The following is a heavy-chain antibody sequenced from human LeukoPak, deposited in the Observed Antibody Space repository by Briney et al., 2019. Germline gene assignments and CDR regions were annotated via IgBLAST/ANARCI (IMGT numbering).Heavy chain of an antibody. CDR1: GGSFSGYY. J-gene: IGHJ4*02. CDR2: INHSGST. D-gene: IGHD3-9*01. V-gene: IGHV4-34*01. Sequence: SEILSLTCAVYGGSFSGYYWSWIRQPPGKGLEWIGEINHSGSTNYNPSLKSRVTISGDTSKKQFSLKLSSVTAADTAVYYCARGPQTYYDILTGLSFWGQGTLVTVSS. CDR3: ARGPQTYYDILTGLSF.